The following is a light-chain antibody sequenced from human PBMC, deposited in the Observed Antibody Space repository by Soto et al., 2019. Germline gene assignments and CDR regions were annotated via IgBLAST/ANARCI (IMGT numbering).Light chain of an antibody. CDR2: EVS. V-gene: IGLV2-23*02. CDR3: CSFARSRIL. J-gene: IGLJ1*01. Sequence: QSVLTQPASVSGSPGQSVTISCTGTSSDVGSYNLVSWYQQHPGKAPKLMIYEVSERPAGVSNRFSGSKSANTASLTISGPQAEDEADYYCCSFARSRILFGTGTKVTVL. CDR1: SSDVGSYNL.